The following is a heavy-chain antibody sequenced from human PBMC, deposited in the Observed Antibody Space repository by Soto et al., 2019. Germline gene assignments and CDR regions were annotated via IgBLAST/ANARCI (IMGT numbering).Heavy chain of an antibody. D-gene: IGHD3-22*01. CDR3: ARDLGYYDSSGRRSAFDI. CDR1: GFTVSNNY. V-gene: IGHV3-66*01. J-gene: IGHJ3*02. Sequence: GSLRLSCAASGFTVSNNYMSWVRQAPGKGLEWVSVIYSGGSIYYADSVKGRFTISRDNAKNSLYLQMNSLRAEDTAVYYCARDLGYYDSSGRRSAFDIWGQGTMVTVSS. CDR2: IYSGGSI.